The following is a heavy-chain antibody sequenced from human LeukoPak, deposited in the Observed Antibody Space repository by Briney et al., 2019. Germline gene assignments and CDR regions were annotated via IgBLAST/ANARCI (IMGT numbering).Heavy chain of an antibody. CDR3: ARVRVPSAARADYYYYMDV. Sequence: ASVKVSCKASGYTFTSYGISWVRQAPGQGLEWMGWISAYNGNTNYAQKLQGRVTMTTDTSTSTAYMELRSLRSDDTAVYYCARVRVPSAARADYYYYMDVWGKGTTVTVSS. CDR1: GYTFTSYG. J-gene: IGHJ6*03. D-gene: IGHD6-13*01. V-gene: IGHV1-18*01. CDR2: ISAYNGNT.